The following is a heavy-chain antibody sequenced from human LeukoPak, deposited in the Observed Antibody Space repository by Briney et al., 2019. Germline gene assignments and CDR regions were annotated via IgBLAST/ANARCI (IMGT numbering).Heavy chain of an antibody. J-gene: IGHJ6*02. D-gene: IGHD5-24*01. CDR2: INPNSGGT. CDR3: ATFPREYYYGMDV. V-gene: IGHV1-2*02. Sequence: ASVKVSCKASGYTFTGYYMHWVRQAPGQGLEWMGWINPNSGGTNYVQKFQGRVTMTRDTSISTAYMELSRLRSDDTAVYYCATFPREYYYGMDVWGQGTTVTVSS. CDR1: GYTFTGYY.